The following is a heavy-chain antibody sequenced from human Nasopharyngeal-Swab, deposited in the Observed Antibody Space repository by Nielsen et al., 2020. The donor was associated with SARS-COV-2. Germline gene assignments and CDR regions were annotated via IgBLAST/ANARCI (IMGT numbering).Heavy chain of an antibody. CDR1: GFTFSSYE. CDR3: ARDRPLGYSSGWYRFDY. D-gene: IGHD6-19*01. J-gene: IGHJ4*02. Sequence: GGSLRLSCAASGFTFSSYEMNWVRQAPGKGLEWVSYISSSGSTIYYADSVKGRFTISRDNAKNSLYLQMNSLRAEDTAVYYCARDRPLGYSSGWYRFDYWGQGTLVTVSP. V-gene: IGHV3-48*03. CDR2: ISSSGSTI.